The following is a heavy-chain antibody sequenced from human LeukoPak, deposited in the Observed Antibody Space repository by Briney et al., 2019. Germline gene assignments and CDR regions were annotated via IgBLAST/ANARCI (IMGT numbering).Heavy chain of an antibody. CDR1: GFTFSSYS. CDR3: ARVAGLYDPMDV. Sequence: GGSLRLSCAASGFTFSSYSMNWVRQAPGKGLEWVSYISSSSSTIYYADSVKGRFTISRDNAKNSLYLQMNSLRAEDTAVYYCARVAGLYDPMDVWGKGTTVTVSS. CDR2: ISSSSSTI. J-gene: IGHJ6*03. V-gene: IGHV3-48*01. D-gene: IGHD2-8*01.